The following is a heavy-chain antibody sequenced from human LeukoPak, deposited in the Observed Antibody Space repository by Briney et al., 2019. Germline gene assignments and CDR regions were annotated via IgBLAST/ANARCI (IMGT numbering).Heavy chain of an antibody. CDR2: IIPIFRAA. D-gene: IGHD4-23*01. J-gene: IGHJ2*01. V-gene: IGHV1-69*01. CDR1: GGTFSSYA. CDR3: ARATGKSDHSPQEPIDLYFDL. Sequence: ASVKVSCKASGGTFSSYAISWVRQAPGQALESMGGIIPIFRAANYAQKFHGRVTITADESTSTAYMELRSLRSEDTAVYYCARATGKSDHSPQEPIDLYFDLWGRGTLVTVSS.